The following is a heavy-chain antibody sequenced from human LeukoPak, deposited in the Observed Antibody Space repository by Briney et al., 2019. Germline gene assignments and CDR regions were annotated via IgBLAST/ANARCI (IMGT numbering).Heavy chain of an antibody. V-gene: IGHV4-59*08. CDR2: IYYSGNT. J-gene: IGHJ1*01. CDR1: GGSLNNLY. D-gene: IGHD3-22*01. CDR3: ARGVSYYDSSGYYNEYFQH. Sequence: SETLSLTCTVSGGSLNNLYWSWIRQPPGKALEWIGYIYYSGNTNYNPSLKSRVSISVDTSKNQFSLKLTSVTAADTAVYYCARGVSYYDSSGYYNEYFQHWGQGTLVTVSS.